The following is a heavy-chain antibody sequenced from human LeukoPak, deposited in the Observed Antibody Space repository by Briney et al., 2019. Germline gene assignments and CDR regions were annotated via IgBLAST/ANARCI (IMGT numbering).Heavy chain of an antibody. V-gene: IGHV3-48*03. CDR1: GFTFSSYE. CDR3: ARDGVLLWFGEPASAFDI. J-gene: IGHJ3*02. Sequence: GGSLRLSCAASGFTFSSYEMNWVRQAPGKGLEWVSYISSSGSTIYYADSVKGRFTISRDNAKNPLYLQMNSLRAEDTAVYYRARDGVLLWFGEPASAFDIWGQGTMVTVSS. CDR2: ISSSGSTI. D-gene: IGHD3-10*01.